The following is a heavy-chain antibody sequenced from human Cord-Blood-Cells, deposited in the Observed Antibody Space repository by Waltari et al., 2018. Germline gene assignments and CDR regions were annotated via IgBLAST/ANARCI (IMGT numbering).Heavy chain of an antibody. CDR3: ARGDRNWFDP. J-gene: IGHJ5*02. V-gene: IGHV4-38-2*02. CDR2: IYHSGST. CDR1: GYSISSGYY. Sequence: QVQLQESGPGLVKPSETLSLTCTVSGYSISSGYYWGWIRQPPGKGLEWVGSIYHSGSTYYNPSLKSRVTISLDTSKNQFSLKLSSVTAADTAVYYCARGDRNWFDPWGQGTLVTVSS. D-gene: IGHD2-21*02.